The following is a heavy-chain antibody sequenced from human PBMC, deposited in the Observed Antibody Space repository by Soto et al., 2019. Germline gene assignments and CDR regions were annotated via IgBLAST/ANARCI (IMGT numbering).Heavy chain of an antibody. V-gene: IGHV1-46*01. J-gene: IGHJ4*02. D-gene: IGHD2-8*01. CDR1: GYTFSRYY. Sequence: QVQLVQSGAEVKKPGASVKVSCRTSGYTFSRYYMHWVRQAPGHGLEWRGIINPSSGSPNYAQKCLGRPTVPRAKSTSTVYMELNDLTSEDTAMYYCARGVVVKVYEMGGPDYWGQGTLVTVSS. CDR2: INPSSGSP. CDR3: ARGVVVKVYEMGGPDY.